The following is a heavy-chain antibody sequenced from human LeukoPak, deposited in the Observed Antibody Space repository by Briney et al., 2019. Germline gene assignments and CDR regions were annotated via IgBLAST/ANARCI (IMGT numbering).Heavy chain of an antibody. V-gene: IGHV3-21*01. Sequence: PGGSLRLSCAASGFTFSSYAMSWVRQAPGKGLEWVSSISSSSSYIYYADSVKGRFTISRDNAKNSLYLQMNSLRAEDTAVYYCARDYVAAAGNNWFDPWGQGTLVTVSS. D-gene: IGHD6-13*01. CDR3: ARDYVAAAGNNWFDP. J-gene: IGHJ5*02. CDR1: GFTFSSYA. CDR2: ISSSSSYI.